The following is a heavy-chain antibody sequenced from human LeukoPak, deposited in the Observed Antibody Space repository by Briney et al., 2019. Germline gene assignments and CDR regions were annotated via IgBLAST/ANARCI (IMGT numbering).Heavy chain of an antibody. V-gene: IGHV3-48*04. D-gene: IGHD3-22*01. CDR3: ARDSGSSGDYFDY. Sequence: GGSLRLSCAASGFTFSSYSMNWVRQAPGKGLEWISYISSSSGTIYYADSVKGRFTISRDNAKNSLYLQMNSLRAGDTAVYYCARDSGSSGDYFDYWGQGTLVTVSS. CDR1: GFTFSSYS. CDR2: ISSSSGTI. J-gene: IGHJ4*02.